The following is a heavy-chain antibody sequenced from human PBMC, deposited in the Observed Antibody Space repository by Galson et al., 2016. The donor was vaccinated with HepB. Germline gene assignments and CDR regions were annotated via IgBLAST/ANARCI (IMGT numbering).Heavy chain of an antibody. J-gene: IGHJ5*02. CDR3: ARRRNYYDSSGYYYDWFDP. V-gene: IGHV4-61*05. D-gene: IGHD3-22*01. Sequence: ETLSLTCTVSGGSISSSSYYWGWIRQPPGKGLEWIGYIYYSGSTNYNPSLKSRVTISIDTSKNQFSLKLSSVTAADTAVYYCARRRNYYDSSGYYYDWFDPWGQGTLVTVSS. CDR1: GGSISSSSYY. CDR2: IYYSGST.